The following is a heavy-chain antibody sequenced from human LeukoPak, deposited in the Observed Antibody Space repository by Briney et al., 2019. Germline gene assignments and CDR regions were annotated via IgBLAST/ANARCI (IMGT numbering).Heavy chain of an antibody. CDR2: IYYSQST. CDR1: GASISNYY. J-gene: IGHJ4*02. Sequence: SETLSLTCTVSGASISNYYWNWIRQPPGKGLEWIGFIYYSQSTNYNPSLRSRVTISVDTSKNQLSLKLTSVTAADTALYYCARDPRAFGVGGGYFDYRGQGTLVTVSS. D-gene: IGHD3-3*01. V-gene: IGHV4-59*01. CDR3: ARDPRAFGVGGGYFDY.